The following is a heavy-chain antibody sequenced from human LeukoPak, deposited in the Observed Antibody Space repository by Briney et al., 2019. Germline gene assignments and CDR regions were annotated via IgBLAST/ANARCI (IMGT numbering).Heavy chain of an antibody. CDR1: GYTFTSYY. V-gene: IGHV1-46*01. CDR3: ARVRDGITIFGVEFNWFDP. D-gene: IGHD3-3*01. CDR2: INPSGGST. J-gene: IGHJ5*02. Sequence: ASVKVSCKASGYTFTSYYMHWVRQAPGQGLEWMGIINPSGGSTSYAQKFQGRVTMTRDTSTSTAYMELRSLRSDDTAVYYCARVRDGITIFGVEFNWFDPWGQGTLVTVSS.